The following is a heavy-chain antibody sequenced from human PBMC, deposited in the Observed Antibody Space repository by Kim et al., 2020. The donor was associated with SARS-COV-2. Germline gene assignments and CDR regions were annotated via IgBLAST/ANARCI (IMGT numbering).Heavy chain of an antibody. V-gene: IGHV4-39*01. CDR3: ARFHSGSSDF. CDR2: IYFSGSA. J-gene: IGHJ4*02. D-gene: IGHD1-26*01. Sequence: SETLSLTCTVSGGSFSSSSYYWGWIRQPPGKGLEWIGSIYFSGSAYYNPSLKSRVTISVDTSKNQLSLKLNSVTAADTAVYYCARFHSGSSDFWGQGTPVTVSS. CDR1: GGSFSSSSYY.